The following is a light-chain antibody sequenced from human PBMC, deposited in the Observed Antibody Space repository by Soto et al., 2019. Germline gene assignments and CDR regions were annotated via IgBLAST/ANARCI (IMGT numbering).Light chain of an antibody. CDR3: QVWDSSSDQVV. CDR1: TIGSKS. Sequence: SYELTQPPSVSVAPGKTARISCGGNTIGSKSVNWYQQKPGQAPVLVIYYNSDRPSGIPDRISGSKSANTATLTITRVEAGDEADYYCQVWDSSSDQVVFGGGTKLTVL. V-gene: IGLV3-21*04. CDR2: YNS. J-gene: IGLJ2*01.